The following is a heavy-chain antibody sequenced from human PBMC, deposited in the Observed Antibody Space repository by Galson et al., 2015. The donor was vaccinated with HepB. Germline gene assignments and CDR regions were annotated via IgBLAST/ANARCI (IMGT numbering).Heavy chain of an antibody. D-gene: IGHD3-9*01. Sequence: ETLSLTCTVSGGSISSSSYYWGWIRQPPGKGLEWIGSIYYSGSTYYNPSLKSRVTISVDTSKNQFSLKLSSVTAADTAVYYCARGPTGYFDYWGQGTLVTVSS. V-gene: IGHV4-39*01. CDR2: IYYSGST. CDR3: ARGPTGYFDY. J-gene: IGHJ4*02. CDR1: GGSISSSSYY.